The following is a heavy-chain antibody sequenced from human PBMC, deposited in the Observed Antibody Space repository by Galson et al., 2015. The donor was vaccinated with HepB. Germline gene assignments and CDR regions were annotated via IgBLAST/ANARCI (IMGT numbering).Heavy chain of an antibody. D-gene: IGHD3-22*01. V-gene: IGHV1-69*04. CDR1: GGTFSSYA. Sequence: SVKVSCKASGGTFSSYAISWVRQAPGQGLEWMGRIIPILGIANYAQKFQGRVTITADKSTSTAYMELSSLRSEDTAMYYCARVDSSGYGGGYDYWGQGTLVTVSS. CDR2: IIPILGIA. CDR3: ARVDSSGYGGGYDY. J-gene: IGHJ4*02.